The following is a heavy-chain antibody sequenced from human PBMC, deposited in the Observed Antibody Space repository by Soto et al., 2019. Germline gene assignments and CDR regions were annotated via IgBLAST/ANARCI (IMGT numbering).Heavy chain of an antibody. CDR1: GGSFSGYY. CDR2: INHSGST. V-gene: IGHV4-34*01. Sequence: SETLSLTCAVYGGSFSGYYWSWIRQPPGKGLEWIGEINHSGSTNYNPSLKSRVTISVDTSKNQFSLKLSSVTAADTAVYYCARESTMVRGVIISWFDPWGQGTLVTVSS. J-gene: IGHJ5*02. CDR3: ARESTMVRGVIISWFDP. D-gene: IGHD3-10*01.